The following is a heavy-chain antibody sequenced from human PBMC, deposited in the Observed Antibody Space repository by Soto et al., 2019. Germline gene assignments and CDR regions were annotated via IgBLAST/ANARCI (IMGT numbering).Heavy chain of an antibody. CDR2: ISAYNGNT. Sequence: ASVKVSCKASGYTFTSYGISWVRQAPGQGLEWMGWISAYNGNTNYAQKLQGRVTMTTDTSTSTAYMELRSLRSDDTAVYYCARVPPGPYYDFWSGYYTGLGVDYWGQGTLVTVSS. CDR1: GYTFTSYG. V-gene: IGHV1-18*01. CDR3: ARVPPGPYYDFWSGYYTGLGVDY. D-gene: IGHD3-3*01. J-gene: IGHJ4*02.